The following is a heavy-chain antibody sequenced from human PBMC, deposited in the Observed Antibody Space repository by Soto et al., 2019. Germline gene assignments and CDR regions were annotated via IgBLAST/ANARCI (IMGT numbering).Heavy chain of an antibody. CDR2: IWYDGSNK. Sequence: GGALRHSFAGSGFTFSTYCMHWGRQAPGKGLEWVAVIWYDGSNKYYVDSVKGRFSISRDNAKNTLYLQMNSLRAEDTAVYYCARASQHYYGSAYWGQGTLVTVSS. CDR1: GFTFSTYC. V-gene: IGHV3-33*01. D-gene: IGHD3-10*01. CDR3: ARASQHYYGSAY. J-gene: IGHJ4*02.